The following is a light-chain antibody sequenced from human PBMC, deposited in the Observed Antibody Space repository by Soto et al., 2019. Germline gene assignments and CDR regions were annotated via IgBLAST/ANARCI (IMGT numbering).Light chain of an antibody. V-gene: IGLV1-44*01. CDR3: AAWDDSLNGYV. CDR2: SNN. Sequence: QSVLTQSPSASGTPGQRVTISCSGSSSNIGNNPVNWYQQLPGTAPKFLFCSNNQRPSGIPDRFSGSKSGTSASLATSGLQSEDEADYYCAAWDDSLNGYVFGTGTKVTV. CDR1: SSNIGNNP. J-gene: IGLJ1*01.